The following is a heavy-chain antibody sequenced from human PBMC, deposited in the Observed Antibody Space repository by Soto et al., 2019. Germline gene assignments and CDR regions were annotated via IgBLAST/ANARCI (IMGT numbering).Heavy chain of an antibody. Sequence: GGSLRLSCAASGFTFSSYGMHWVRQAPGKGLEWVAVISYDGSNKYYADSVKGRFTISRDNSKNTLYLQMNSLRAEDTAVYYCAKSEPALGEWELLPGDYWGQGTLVTVSS. CDR1: GFTFSSYG. D-gene: IGHD1-26*01. V-gene: IGHV3-30*18. CDR3: AKSEPALGEWELLPGDY. J-gene: IGHJ4*02. CDR2: ISYDGSNK.